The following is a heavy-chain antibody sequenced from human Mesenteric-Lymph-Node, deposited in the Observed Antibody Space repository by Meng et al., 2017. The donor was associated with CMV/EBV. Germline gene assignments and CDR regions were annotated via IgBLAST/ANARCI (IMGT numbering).Heavy chain of an antibody. Sequence: GESLKISCAASGFTFSNYAMNWVRQAPGKGLEWVSSISSSSSYIFYADSVKGRFTISRDNAKNSLYLQMNSLRAEDTAVYYCARDRKYCSSTSCYLYGMDVWGQGTTVTVSS. D-gene: IGHD2-2*01. CDR1: GFTFSNYA. CDR2: ISSSSSYI. V-gene: IGHV3-21*01. CDR3: ARDRKYCSSTSCYLYGMDV. J-gene: IGHJ6*02.